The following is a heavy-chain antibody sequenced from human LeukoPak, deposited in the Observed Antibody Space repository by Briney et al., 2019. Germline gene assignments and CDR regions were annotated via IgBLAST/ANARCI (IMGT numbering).Heavy chain of an antibody. CDR1: GGSISSYY. J-gene: IGHJ4*02. CDR3: AGEYYYDSSGAFDY. Sequence: SETLSLTCAVSGGSISSYYWSWIRQSPGRGLESIGHIYYNGRTDYNPSLKSRVTISVDTSRNQFSLKLNSVTAADTAVYYCAGEYYYDSSGAFDYWGQGTLVTVSS. V-gene: IGHV4-59*01. CDR2: IYYNGRT. D-gene: IGHD3-22*01.